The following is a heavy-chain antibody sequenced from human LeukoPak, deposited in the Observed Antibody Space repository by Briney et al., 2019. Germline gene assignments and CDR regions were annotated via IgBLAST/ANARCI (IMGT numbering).Heavy chain of an antibody. CDR2: IYYSGST. CDR3: ARSFAGGSGYSYFDY. CDR1: GGSISSYY. J-gene: IGHJ4*02. D-gene: IGHD3-3*01. V-gene: IGHV4-59*08. Sequence: PSETLSLTCTVSGGSISSYYWSWLRQPPGKGLEWIGYIYYSGSTNYNPSLESRVTISLDTSKNQFSLKLSSVTAADTAAYYCARSFAGGSGYSYFDYWGQGILVTVSS.